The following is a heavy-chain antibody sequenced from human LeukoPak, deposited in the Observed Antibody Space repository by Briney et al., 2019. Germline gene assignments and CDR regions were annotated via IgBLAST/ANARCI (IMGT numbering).Heavy chain of an antibody. CDR3: ATVRYFDSSGHLDLDY. Sequence: ASVKVSCKVSGYTLTELSVHWVRQAPGKGLEWMGGFDPEDGETIYAQKFQGRVTMTEDTSTDTAYMELSSLRSEDTAVYYCATVRYFDSSGHLDLDYWGQGTLVTASP. D-gene: IGHD3-22*01. CDR2: FDPEDGET. J-gene: IGHJ4*02. CDR1: GYTLTELS. V-gene: IGHV1-24*01.